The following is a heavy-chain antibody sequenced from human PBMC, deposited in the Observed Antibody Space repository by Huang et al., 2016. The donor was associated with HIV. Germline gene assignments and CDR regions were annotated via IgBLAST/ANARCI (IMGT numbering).Heavy chain of an antibody. J-gene: IGHJ4*02. CDR2: ISYDAKTK. D-gene: IGHD6-13*01. CDR1: GFTFSSYD. CDR3: AKGGSAAAVLDF. Sequence: QVQLVESGGGVVQPGRSLRISCAASGFTFSSYDMHWVRQAPGKGLEWVAVISYDAKTKYYADSVKGRFSISRDNSKTTVYLQLNSLRLEDTAVYYCAKGGSAAAVLDFWGQGTLVTVSS. V-gene: IGHV3-30*18.